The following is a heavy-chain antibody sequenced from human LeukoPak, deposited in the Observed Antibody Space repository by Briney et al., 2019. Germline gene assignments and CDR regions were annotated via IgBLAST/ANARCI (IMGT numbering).Heavy chain of an antibody. J-gene: IGHJ4*02. CDR2: IWYDGHNK. D-gene: IGHD2-21*01. Sequence: PGGSLRLSCVASGFSFSKYGMHWVRQAPGKGLQWLAIIWYDGHNKYYADSVKGRFTISRDNSKNTLLLEMNDLKAEVTAVYYCAREWGLIAVAGGPGYWGQGTLVTVSS. CDR1: GFSFSKYG. V-gene: IGHV3-33*01. CDR3: AREWGLIAVAGGPGY.